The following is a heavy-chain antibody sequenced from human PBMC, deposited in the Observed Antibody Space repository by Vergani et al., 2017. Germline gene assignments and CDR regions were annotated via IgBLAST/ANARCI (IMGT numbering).Heavy chain of an antibody. V-gene: IGHV4-39*01. D-gene: IGHD6-19*01. J-gene: IGHJ5*02. CDR3: AKRAWIAVAPGDFDP. CDR2: IYYSGST. CDR1: GGSISSSSYY. Sequence: QLQLQESGPGLVKPSETLSLTCTVSGGSISSSSYYWGWIRQPPGKGLEWIGSIYYSGSTYYNPSLKSRVTISVDTSKKQFSLKLSSVTAADTAVYYCAKRAWIAVAPGDFDPWGQGTLVTVSS.